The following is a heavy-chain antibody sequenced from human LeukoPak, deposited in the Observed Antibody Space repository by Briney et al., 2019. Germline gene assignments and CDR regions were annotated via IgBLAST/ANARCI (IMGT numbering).Heavy chain of an antibody. Sequence: SETLSLTCTVSDDSISDYYRGWIRQPPGKGLEWIGYFHNSGTSTYNPSLKSRVTISADTSKNQFSLKLSSVTAADTAVYYCARRSRGYYYMDVWGKGTTVTVSS. D-gene: IGHD3-10*01. CDR3: ARRSRGYYYMDV. CDR1: DDSISDYY. CDR2: FHNSGTS. V-gene: IGHV4-59*08. J-gene: IGHJ6*03.